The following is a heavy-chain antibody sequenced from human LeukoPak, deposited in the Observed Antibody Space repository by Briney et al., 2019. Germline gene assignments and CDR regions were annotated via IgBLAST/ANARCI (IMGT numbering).Heavy chain of an antibody. V-gene: IGHV1-2*02. D-gene: IGHD3-22*01. CDR1: GFIFTDYH. J-gene: IGHJ4*02. CDR2: INPRSGDT. Sequence: ASVKVSCKSSGFIFTDYHLHWLRQAPGQGLEWMGWINPRSGDTTYAQKFLGKVTMTRDTSTNTAYMDLSSLRSDDTAVYYCARRLDYYDISGYHTLDYWGQGTLVTVSS. CDR3: ARRLDYYDISGYHTLDY.